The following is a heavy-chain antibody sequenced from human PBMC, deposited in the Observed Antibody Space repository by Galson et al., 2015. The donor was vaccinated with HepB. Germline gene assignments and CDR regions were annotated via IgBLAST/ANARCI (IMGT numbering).Heavy chain of an antibody. J-gene: IGHJ4*02. CDR3: ATAAYCGGDCYSRFDY. D-gene: IGHD2-21*02. CDR1: GYTFTSYG. CDR2: ISAYNGNT. Sequence: SVKVSCKASGYTFTSYGISWVRQAPGQGLEWMGWISAYNGNTNYAQKLQGRVTMTTDTSTSTAYMELRSLRSDDTAVYYCATAAYCGGDCYSRFDYWGQGTLVTVSS. V-gene: IGHV1-18*04.